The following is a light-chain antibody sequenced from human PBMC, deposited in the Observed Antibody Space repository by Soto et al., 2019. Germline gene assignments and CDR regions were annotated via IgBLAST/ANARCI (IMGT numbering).Light chain of an antibody. V-gene: IGKV3-20*01. Sequence: EIVLTQSPGTLSLSPGEGATLSCRASQSVSSNYLAWYQQNPGQAPRLLFYSATNRDTGIPDRFSASGSGTVFTLTISRLEHDDFAVYYCHQFGTSPWTFGQGTKVAIK. CDR3: HQFGTSPWT. CDR2: SAT. J-gene: IGKJ1*01. CDR1: QSVSSNY.